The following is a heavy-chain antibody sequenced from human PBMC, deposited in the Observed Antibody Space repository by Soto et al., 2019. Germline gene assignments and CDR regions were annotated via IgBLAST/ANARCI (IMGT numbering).Heavy chain of an antibody. Sequence: EVQLVESGGGLVQPGRSLRLSCAASGFTFDDYAMHWVRQAPGKGLEWVSGIRCNSGRIGYADSVKGRFTISRDNAKNSLYLQMNSLRAEDTALYYCAKDKGRQQLYLLGYWGQGTLVTVSS. J-gene: IGHJ4*02. CDR3: AKDKGRQQLYLLGY. V-gene: IGHV3-9*01. CDR2: IRCNSGRI. D-gene: IGHD6-13*01. CDR1: GFTFDDYA.